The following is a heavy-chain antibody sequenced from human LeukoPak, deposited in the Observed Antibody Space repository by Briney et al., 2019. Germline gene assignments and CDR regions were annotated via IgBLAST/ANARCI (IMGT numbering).Heavy chain of an antibody. D-gene: IGHD3-16*01. CDR2: ISWNSGSI. Sequence: GRSLRLSCAASGFTFDDYAMHWVRQAPGKGLEWVSGISWNSGSIGYADSVKGRFTISGDNAKNSLYLQMNSLRAEDTALYYCAKDALGADAFDIWGQGTMVTVSS. CDR3: AKDALGADAFDI. V-gene: IGHV3-9*01. J-gene: IGHJ3*02. CDR1: GFTFDDYA.